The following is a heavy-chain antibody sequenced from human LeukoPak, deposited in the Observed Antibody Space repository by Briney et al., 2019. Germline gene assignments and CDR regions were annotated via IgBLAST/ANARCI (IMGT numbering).Heavy chain of an antibody. V-gene: IGHV3-7*03. D-gene: IGHD3-10*01. CDR3: AKGLSMNYYGSGSYYY. CDR1: EFTFSNYW. CDR2: VKQDGSEK. J-gene: IGHJ4*02. Sequence: GGSLRLSCEASEFTFSNYWMSWVRQAPGKGLGWVANVKQDGSEKYYVDSVKGRFTISRDNAKNSLYLQMNSLRPEDTALYYCAKGLSMNYYGSGSYYYWGQGTLVTVSS.